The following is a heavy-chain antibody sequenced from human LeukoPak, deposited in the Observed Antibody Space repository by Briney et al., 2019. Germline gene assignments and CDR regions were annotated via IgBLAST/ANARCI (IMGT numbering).Heavy chain of an antibody. CDR2: ISINGGTT. V-gene: IGHV3-64D*06. CDR3: VKVKMLFGYDAFDI. J-gene: IGHJ3*02. Sequence: GGSLRLSCSASGFTFSSFAMHWVRQAPGKGLEYVSAISINGGTTHYADSVKGSFTISRDNSKNTLYLQMSSLRAEDTAVYYCVKVKMLFGYDAFDIWGQGTMVTVSS. CDR1: GFTFSSFA. D-gene: IGHD2-21*01.